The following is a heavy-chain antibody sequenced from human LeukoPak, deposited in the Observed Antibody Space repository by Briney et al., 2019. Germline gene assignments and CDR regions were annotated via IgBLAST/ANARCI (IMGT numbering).Heavy chain of an antibody. CDR3: ARDKGGEYYDFWSGYYYPYYYYGMDV. J-gene: IGHJ6*02. Sequence: PSETLSLTCTVSGGSISSYYWSWIRQPAGKGLEWIGRIYTSGSTNYNPSLKSRVTMSVDTSKNQFSLKLSSVTAADTAVCYCARDKGGEYYDFWSGYYYPYYYYGMDVWGQGTTVTVSS. D-gene: IGHD3-3*01. CDR2: IYTSGST. V-gene: IGHV4-4*07. CDR1: GGSISSYY.